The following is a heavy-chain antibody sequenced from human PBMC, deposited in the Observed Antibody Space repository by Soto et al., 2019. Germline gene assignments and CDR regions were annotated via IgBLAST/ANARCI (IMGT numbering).Heavy chain of an antibody. CDR3: AGNSGTYSFDY. CDR2: IYHSGTT. J-gene: IGHJ4*02. V-gene: IGHV4-4*02. Sequence: QVQLQESGPGLVKPSGTLSLTCAVSGGFISSSNWWSWVRQPPGKGLEWIGEIYHSGTTNYNPSLKXXVTISVDKSKNQFSLRLNSVTAADTAVYYGAGNSGTYSFDYWGQGTLVTVSS. CDR1: GGFISSSNW. D-gene: IGHD1-26*01.